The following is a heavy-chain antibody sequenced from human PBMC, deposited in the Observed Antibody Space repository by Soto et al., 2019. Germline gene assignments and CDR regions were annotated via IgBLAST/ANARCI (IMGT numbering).Heavy chain of an antibody. Sequence: QEQLQESGPGLVKPSETLSLTCTVSGGSVSSGSYYWSWIRQPPGKGLEWMGYIYYSGSTNYNPSLKSRVTISVGTSKNQFSLKLSSVTAADTAMYYCASNMVRFGAFDIWGQGTVVTVSS. J-gene: IGHJ3*02. D-gene: IGHD3-10*01. CDR1: GGSVSSGSYY. CDR3: ASNMVRFGAFDI. V-gene: IGHV4-61*01. CDR2: IYYSGST.